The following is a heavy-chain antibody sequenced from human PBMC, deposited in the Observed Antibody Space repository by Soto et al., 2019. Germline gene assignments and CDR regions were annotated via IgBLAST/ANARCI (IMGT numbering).Heavy chain of an antibody. V-gene: IGHV3-48*02. CDR1: GFTFSIYS. Sequence: GGSLRLSCAASGFTFSIYSMNWVRQAPGKGLEWFSYISGSGGPISYADSVKGRFTISRDNAKNSLYLQMNSLRDEDAAVYYCVRDKDWAFDYWGQGTLVTVSS. CDR3: VRDKDWAFDY. J-gene: IGHJ4*02. D-gene: IGHD3-9*01. CDR2: ISGSGGPI.